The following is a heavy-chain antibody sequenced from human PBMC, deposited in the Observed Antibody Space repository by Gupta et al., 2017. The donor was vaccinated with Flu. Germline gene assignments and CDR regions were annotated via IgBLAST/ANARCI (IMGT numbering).Heavy chain of an antibody. J-gene: IGHJ1*01. CDR2: ISNSSSYT. CDR1: GFTFSDYY. CDR3: ASGSAAEYFQH. Sequence: QVQLVESGGGLVKPGGSLRLSCAASGFTFSDYYMSWIRQAPGKGLEWVSYISNSSSYTNYADSVKGRFTISRDNAKNSLYLQMNSLRAEDTAVYYCASGSAAEYFQHWGQGTLVTVSS. V-gene: IGHV3-11*05. D-gene: IGHD6-25*01.